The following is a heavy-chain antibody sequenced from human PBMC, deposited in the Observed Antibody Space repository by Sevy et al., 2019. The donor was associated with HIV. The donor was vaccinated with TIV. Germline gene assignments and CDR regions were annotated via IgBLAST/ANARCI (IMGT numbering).Heavy chain of an antibody. CDR3: ARGRFSSSSTNHHGIDV. V-gene: IGHV1-69*13. Sequence: ASVKVSCKASGGTFSSYAISWVRQAPGQGLEWMGGIIPIFGTANYAQKFQGRVTITADESTSKAYMELSSLRSEDTAVYYCARGRFSSSSTNHHGIDVWGQGTTVTVSS. J-gene: IGHJ6*02. CDR1: GGTFSSYA. CDR2: IIPIFGTA. D-gene: IGHD6-13*01.